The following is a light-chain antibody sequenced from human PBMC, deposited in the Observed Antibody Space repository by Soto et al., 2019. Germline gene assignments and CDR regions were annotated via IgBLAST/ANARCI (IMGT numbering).Light chain of an antibody. CDR3: QQSYSTPDT. V-gene: IGKV1-39*01. CDR2: AAS. Sequence: DIQMTQSPSSLSASVGDRVTITCRASQSISSYLNWYQQKPGKAPKLLIYAASSLQSGVPSRFSGSGSGTDFTLAISSLHPEDFATYHCQQSYSTPDTFGQGTKLEIK. J-gene: IGKJ2*01. CDR1: QSISSY.